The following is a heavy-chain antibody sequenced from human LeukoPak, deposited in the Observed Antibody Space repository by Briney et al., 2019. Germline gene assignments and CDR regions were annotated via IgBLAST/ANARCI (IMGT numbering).Heavy chain of an antibody. CDR1: GGTFSSYA. Sequence: ASVKVSCKASGGTFSSYAISWVRQAPGQGLEWMGGIIPIFGTANYAQKFQGRVTITADESTSTAYMELGSLRSEDTAVYYCARIAVGYYYYMDVWGKGTTVTVSS. J-gene: IGHJ6*03. D-gene: IGHD6-19*01. CDR2: IIPIFGTA. V-gene: IGHV1-69*13. CDR3: ARIAVGYYYYMDV.